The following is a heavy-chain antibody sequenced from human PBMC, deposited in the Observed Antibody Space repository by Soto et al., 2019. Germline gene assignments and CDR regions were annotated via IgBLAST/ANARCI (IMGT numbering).Heavy chain of an antibody. J-gene: IGHJ6*02. CDR3: ARSGVTDTAMVTRLGYYYYYGMDV. Sequence: SETLSLTCTVSGGSISSGGYYWSWIRQHPGKGLEWIGYIYYSGSTYYNPSLKSRVTISVDTSKNQFSLKLSSVTAADTAVYYCARSGVTDTAMVTRLGYYYYYGMDVWGQGTTVTVSS. V-gene: IGHV4-31*03. D-gene: IGHD5-18*01. CDR1: GGSISSGGYY. CDR2: IYYSGST.